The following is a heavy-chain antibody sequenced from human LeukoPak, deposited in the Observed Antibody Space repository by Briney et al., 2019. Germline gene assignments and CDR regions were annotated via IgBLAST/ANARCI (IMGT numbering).Heavy chain of an antibody. J-gene: IGHJ4*02. CDR1: GGSFSGYY. V-gene: IGHV4-34*01. CDR3: ARAGNMGSGWYRDY. D-gene: IGHD6-19*01. CDR2: INHSGST. Sequence: SETPSLTCAVYGGSFSGYYWSWIRQPPRKGLEWIGEINHSGSTNYNPSLKRRVTISVDTSKNQFSLKLSSVTAADTAVYYCARAGNMGSGWYRDYWGQGTLVTVSS.